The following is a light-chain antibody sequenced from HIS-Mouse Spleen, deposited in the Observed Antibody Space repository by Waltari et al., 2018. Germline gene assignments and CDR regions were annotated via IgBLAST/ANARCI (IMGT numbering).Light chain of an antibody. J-gene: IGLJ2*01. CDR1: ALPKKY. CDR2: EDS. CDR3: YSTDSSGNHRV. Sequence: SYELTQPPSVSVSPGQTARITCSGDALPKKYAYWYQQKSGQAPVLVIYEDSKRPSGIPEGFSGSRSGTMATLTISGAQVEDEAGYYCYSTDSSGNHRVFGGGTKLTVL. V-gene: IGLV3-10*01.